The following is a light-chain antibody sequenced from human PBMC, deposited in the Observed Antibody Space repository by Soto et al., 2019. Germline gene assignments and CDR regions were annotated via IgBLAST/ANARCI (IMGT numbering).Light chain of an antibody. CDR2: EVS. J-gene: IGLJ2*01. V-gene: IGLV2-14*01. CDR1: SSDVGRYTY. CDR3: SSYTSTTTLVV. Sequence: QSVLTQPASASGSPGQSITISCTGTSSDVGRYTYVSWYQQHPGKAPKLMIYEVSNRPSGVSNRFSGSKSGNTASLTISGLQAEDEADYYCSSYTSTTTLVVFGGGTKVTVL.